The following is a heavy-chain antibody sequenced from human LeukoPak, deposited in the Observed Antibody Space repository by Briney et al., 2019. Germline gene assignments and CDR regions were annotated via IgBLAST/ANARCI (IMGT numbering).Heavy chain of an antibody. CDR1: GGSISSYY. D-gene: IGHD5-18*01. CDR2: VSYSGST. Sequence: SETLSLTCTVSGGSISSYYWSWVRQPPGKGLEWIGYVSYSGSTDYNPSLKSRVIISIDTSKNQFSLRLSSVTAADTAVYYCAREIDRYGRIDYWGQGTQVTVSS. J-gene: IGHJ4*02. CDR3: AREIDRYGRIDY. V-gene: IGHV4-59*01.